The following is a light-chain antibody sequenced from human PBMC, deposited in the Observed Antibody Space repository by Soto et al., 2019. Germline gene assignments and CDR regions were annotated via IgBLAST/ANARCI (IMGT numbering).Light chain of an antibody. CDR1: QSISSW. Sequence: DIQMTQSPSTLSASVGDRVTITCRASQSISSWLAWYQQKPGKAPKLLIYKASSLESGVPSRFTGSGSGTEFTFTITSLQPDDFATYYCQQYSNYWTFGQGTKVEIK. J-gene: IGKJ1*01. CDR3: QQYSNYWT. V-gene: IGKV1-5*03. CDR2: KAS.